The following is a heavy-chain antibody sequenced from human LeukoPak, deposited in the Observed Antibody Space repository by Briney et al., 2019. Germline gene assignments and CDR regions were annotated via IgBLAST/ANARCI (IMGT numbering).Heavy chain of an antibody. V-gene: IGHV4-61*02. CDR1: GGSISSGNYY. Sequence: PSQTLSLTCTVSGGSISSGNYYWSWIRQPAGKGLEWIGRIYTSGSTNSNPSLKSRVTISVDTSKNQFSLNLSSVTAADTAVYYCASLSGYDSLIDYWGQGTLVTVSS. D-gene: IGHD5-12*01. CDR2: IYTSGST. CDR3: ASLSGYDSLIDY. J-gene: IGHJ4*02.